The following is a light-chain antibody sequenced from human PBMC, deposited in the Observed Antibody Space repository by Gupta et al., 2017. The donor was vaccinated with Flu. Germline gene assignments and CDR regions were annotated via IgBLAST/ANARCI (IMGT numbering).Light chain of an antibody. CDR3: QQYNSYSPIT. V-gene: IGKV1-5*03. J-gene: IGKJ5*01. CDR2: KAS. Sequence: DIQMTQSPSTLSASVGDRVTITCRASQSVSSWLAWYQQKPGTAPKLLIYKASSLQGGVPSRFSGSGYGTEFTLTISSRQPDDFATYYCQQYNSYSPITFGQGTLLEIK. CDR1: QSVSSW.